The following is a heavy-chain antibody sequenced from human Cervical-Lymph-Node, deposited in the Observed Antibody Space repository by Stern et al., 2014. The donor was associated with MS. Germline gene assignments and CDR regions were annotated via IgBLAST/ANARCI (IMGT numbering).Heavy chain of an antibody. CDR3: ARVRKAAAGHTYFDY. V-gene: IGHV5-51*01. D-gene: IGHD6-13*01. J-gene: IGHJ4*02. CDR1: GYSFTSYW. CDR2: LYPGDSDT. Sequence: VQLVQSGAEVKKPGESLKISCKGSGYSFTSYWIGWGRQMPGKGLEWMGILYPGDSDTRYSPSFQGHVTISPDKSISTAYLQWSSLKASDPAMYYCARVRKAAAGHTYFDYWGQGTLVTVSS.